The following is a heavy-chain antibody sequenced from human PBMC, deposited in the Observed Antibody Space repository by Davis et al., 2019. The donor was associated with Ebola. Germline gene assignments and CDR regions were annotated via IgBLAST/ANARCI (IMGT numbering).Heavy chain of an antibody. Sequence: GSLRLSCAVYGGSFSGYYWSWIRQPPGKGLEWIGEINHSGSTNYNPSLKSRVTISVDTSKNQFSLKLNSVTAADTAVYYCARGPSIRGFDYWGQGTLVTVSS. D-gene: IGHD6-6*01. J-gene: IGHJ4*02. CDR3: ARGPSIRGFDY. V-gene: IGHV4-34*01. CDR1: GGSFSGYY. CDR2: INHSGST.